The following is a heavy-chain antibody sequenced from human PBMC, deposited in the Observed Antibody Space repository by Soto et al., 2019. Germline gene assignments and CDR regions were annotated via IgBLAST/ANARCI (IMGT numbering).Heavy chain of an antibody. Sequence: QVQLQESGPGLVKPSDTLSLTCAVSVYSISSSNWWGWIRQPPGKGLEWIGYIYYSGSTYYHPSLKSRVTMSVDTSKNQCSLKLSSVTAVDTAVYYCARIAPRVPHLAATAYYYYMDVWGKGTTVTVSS. J-gene: IGHJ6*03. D-gene: IGHD2-15*01. CDR1: VYSISSSNW. CDR2: IYYSGST. V-gene: IGHV4-28*01. CDR3: ARIAPRVPHLAATAYYYYMDV.